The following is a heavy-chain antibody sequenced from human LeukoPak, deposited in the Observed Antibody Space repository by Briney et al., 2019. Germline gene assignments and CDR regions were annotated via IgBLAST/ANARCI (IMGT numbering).Heavy chain of an antibody. CDR1: GFFVSENY. CDR3: AMPLTDYFDGTGPLLY. J-gene: IGHJ4*02. V-gene: IGHV3-7*03. CDR2: IKQDGSEK. D-gene: IGHD3-9*01. Sequence: GGSLRLSCETSGFFVSENYMSWVRQAPGKGLEWVANIKQDGSEKYYVDSVKGRFTISRDDPKNTMYLHMDSPRAEDTAVYYCAMPLTDYFDGTGPLLYWGQGTQVTVSS.